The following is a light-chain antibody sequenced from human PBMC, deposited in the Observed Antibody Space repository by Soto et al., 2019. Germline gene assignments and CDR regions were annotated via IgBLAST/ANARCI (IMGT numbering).Light chain of an antibody. CDR3: HQYNNWNT. J-gene: IGKJ2*01. CDR1: QSVSNN. Sequence: EIVMTQSPATLSASLGERDTLSSRASQSVSNNLAWNQQKPGQAPRLLISGAASRATGIPARFSGSGSGTEFTLTINSLQSEDFAIYYCHQYNNWNTFGEGTKLEIK. V-gene: IGKV3-15*01. CDR2: GAA.